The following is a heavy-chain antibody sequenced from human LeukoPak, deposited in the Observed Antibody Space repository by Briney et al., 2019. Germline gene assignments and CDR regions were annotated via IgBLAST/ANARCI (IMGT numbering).Heavy chain of an antibody. Sequence: SGTLSLTCAVSGGSISSSNWWSWVRQPPEKGLEWIGEIYHSGSTNYNPSLKSRVTISVDKSKNQFSLKLSSVTAADTAVYYCASYGFIAAAGTGFDYWGQGTLVTVSS. V-gene: IGHV4-4*02. D-gene: IGHD6-13*01. CDR2: IYHSGST. CDR3: ASYGFIAAAGTGFDY. CDR1: GGSISSSNW. J-gene: IGHJ4*02.